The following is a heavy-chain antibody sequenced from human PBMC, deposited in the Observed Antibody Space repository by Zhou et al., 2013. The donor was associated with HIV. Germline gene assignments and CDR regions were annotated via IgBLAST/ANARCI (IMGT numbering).Heavy chain of an antibody. J-gene: IGHJ3*01. Sequence: QVQLVQSGAEVKKPGSSVKVSCKASGYTFNSYYMHWVRQAPGQGLEWMGAIIPKFGTTKYAKKFQARVTISADESTNTVYLHLNTLRSDDTAVYYCARAPPPPNYSDGWVVGGTFDVWGRGTKVTVSS. CDR3: ARAPPPPNYSDGWVVGGTFDV. D-gene: IGHD6-19*01. CDR1: GYTFNSYY. CDR2: IIPKFGTT. V-gene: IGHV1-69*12.